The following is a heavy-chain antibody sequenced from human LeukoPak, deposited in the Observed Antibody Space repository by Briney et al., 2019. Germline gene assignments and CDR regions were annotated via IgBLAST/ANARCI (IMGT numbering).Heavy chain of an antibody. CDR2: IYYSGST. CDR3: ARPNWNDLHFDY. J-gene: IGHJ4*02. CDR1: GGSISSSSYY. D-gene: IGHD1-1*01. V-gene: IGHV4-39*07. Sequence: PSETLSLTCTVSGGSISSSSYYWGWIRQPPGKGLEWIGSIYYSGSTSYSPSLKSRVTISLDTSKNNFSLRLSSVTAADTAVYYCARPNWNDLHFDYWGQGTLVTVSS.